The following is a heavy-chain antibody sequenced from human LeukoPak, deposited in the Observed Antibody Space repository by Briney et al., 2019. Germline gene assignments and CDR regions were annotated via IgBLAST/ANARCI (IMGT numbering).Heavy chain of an antibody. CDR2: INSDGSST. V-gene: IGHV3-74*01. CDR1: GFTFSSYW. CDR3: ARVPVSGYDTAFDI. Sequence: GGSLRLSCAASGFTFSSYWMHWVRQAPGKGLVWVSRINSDGSSTSYADSVKGRFTISRDNAKNTLYLQMNSLRAEDTAVYYCARVPVSGYDTAFDIWGQGTMVTVSS. J-gene: IGHJ3*02. D-gene: IGHD5-12*01.